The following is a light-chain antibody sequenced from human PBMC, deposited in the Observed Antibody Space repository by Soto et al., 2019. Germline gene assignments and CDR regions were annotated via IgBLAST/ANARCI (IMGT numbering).Light chain of an antibody. V-gene: IGLV2-11*01. J-gene: IGLJ2*01. Sequence: QSALTQPRSVSGSPGQSVTISCTGSRSDVGGYNYVSWYQQYPGKTPKLMIYGVSRRPSGVPGRFSGSKSGNTASLTISGLQAEDEADYYCCSYGGGNTPLAFGGGTKLTVL. CDR2: GVS. CDR1: RSDVGGYNY. CDR3: CSYGGGNTPLA.